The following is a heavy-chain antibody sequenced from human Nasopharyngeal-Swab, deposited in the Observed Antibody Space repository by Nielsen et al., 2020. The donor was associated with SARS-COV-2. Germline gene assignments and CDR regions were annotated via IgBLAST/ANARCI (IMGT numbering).Heavy chain of an antibody. CDR1: GFTFSSYA. V-gene: IGHV3-23*01. CDR3: AKDLSGANIYYYFAY. Sequence: GGSLRLSCAASGFTFSSYAMSWVRQAAGNGLEWVSAISGSGGSTYYADSVKGRFTISRDNSKNTLYLQMNSLRAEDTAVYYCAKDLSGANIYYYFAYWGQGTLVTVSS. J-gene: IGHJ4*02. CDR2: ISGSGGST. D-gene: IGHD1-26*01.